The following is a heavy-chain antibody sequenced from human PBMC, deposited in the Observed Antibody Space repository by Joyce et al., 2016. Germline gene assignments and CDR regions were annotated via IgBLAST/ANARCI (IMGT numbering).Heavy chain of an antibody. CDR2: ILDGGRGK. J-gene: IGHJ4*02. V-gene: IGHV3-30*04. CDR1: GFSFSNYY. Sequence: QVQLVASGGGVVQPGTSLRLSCAAAGFSFSNYYMHWVRQAPGKGLEWVAIILDGGRGKYADSVKGRFTVSRDNSKSTLYLQMNSLSAEDTAVYYCATRGVAGTGDFDYWGQGTLVTVSS. CDR3: ATRGVAGTGDFDY. D-gene: IGHD6-19*01.